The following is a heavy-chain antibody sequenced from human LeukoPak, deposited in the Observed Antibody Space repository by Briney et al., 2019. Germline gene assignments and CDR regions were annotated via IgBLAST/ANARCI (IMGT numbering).Heavy chain of an antibody. Sequence: SETLSLTCTVSGGSISSYYWSWIRQPAGKGLEWIGRIYTSGSTNYNPSLKSRVTMSVDTSKNQFSLKLSSVTAADTAVYYCARIGYDYVWGSPGTIDYWGQGSLVTVSS. CDR3: ARIGYDYVWGSPGTIDY. CDR1: GGSISSYY. D-gene: IGHD3-16*01. CDR2: IYTSGST. J-gene: IGHJ4*02. V-gene: IGHV4-4*07.